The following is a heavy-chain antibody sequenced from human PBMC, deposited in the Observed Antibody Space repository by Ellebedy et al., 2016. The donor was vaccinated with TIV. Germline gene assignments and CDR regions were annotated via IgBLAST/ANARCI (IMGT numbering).Heavy chain of an antibody. CDR3: ARPYRSGWVNDAFDI. Sequence: GESLKISXAASGFTFSNAWMSWVRQAPGKGLEWVSRINSDGSSTSYADSVKGRFTISRDNAKNTLYLQMNSLRAEDTAVYYCARPYRSGWVNDAFDIWGQGTMVTVSS. CDR1: GFTFSNAW. D-gene: IGHD6-19*01. CDR2: INSDGSST. V-gene: IGHV3-74*01. J-gene: IGHJ3*02.